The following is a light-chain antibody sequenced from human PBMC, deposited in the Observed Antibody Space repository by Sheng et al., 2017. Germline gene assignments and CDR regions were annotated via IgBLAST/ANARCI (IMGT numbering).Light chain of an antibody. CDR2: DVS. Sequence: EVVLTQSPGTLSLSPGETATLSCRVSQTVNNNFLTWYQQKPGQAPRYLIYDVSSRATGIPDRFSGSGSGTDFTLTISGLEPEDFAVYYCQQYGSSLLTFGGGTKVEIK. V-gene: IGKV3-20*01. CDR1: QTVNNNF. J-gene: IGKJ4*01. CDR3: QQYGSSLLT.